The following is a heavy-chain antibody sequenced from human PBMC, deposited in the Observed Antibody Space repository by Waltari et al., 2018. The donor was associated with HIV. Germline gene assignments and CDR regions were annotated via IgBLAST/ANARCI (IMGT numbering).Heavy chain of an antibody. CDR2: ISNSGDII. CDR1: GFTFSDYY. J-gene: IGHJ4*02. D-gene: IGHD3-22*01. V-gene: IGHV3-11*01. CDR3: ARDRWYYFDTSDYFYDY. Sequence: QVQLVESGGGLVKPGGSLRLSCAASGFTFSDYYMPWIRQAPGKGLEWISYISNSGDIIYYADSVKGRFTISRDNAKNSLYPQMNSLRAEDTAVYYCARDRWYYFDTSDYFYDYWGQGTLVTVSS.